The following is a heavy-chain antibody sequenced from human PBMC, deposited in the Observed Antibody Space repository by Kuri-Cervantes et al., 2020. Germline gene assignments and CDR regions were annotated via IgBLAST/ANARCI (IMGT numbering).Heavy chain of an antibody. J-gene: IGHJ4*02. Sequence: SETLSLTCTVSGGTISSSSYYWGCIRQPPGKELEWFGSSYSSDSTYYHPSLKSRVTISVDTSKYQFSLKLSSVTAADTAVYYCARPPLYWGQGTLVTVSS. CDR2: SYSSDST. CDR3: ARPPLY. V-gene: IGHV4-39*01. CDR1: GGTISSSSYY.